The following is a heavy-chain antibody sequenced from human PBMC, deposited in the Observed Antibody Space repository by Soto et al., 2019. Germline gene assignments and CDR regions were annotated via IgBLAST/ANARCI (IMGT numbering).Heavy chain of an antibody. CDR3: ARDNWSGVYGSGTREAYYYYYGMDV. CDR2: IYYSGST. J-gene: IGHJ6*02. Sequence: QVQLQESGPGLVKPSQTLSLTCTVSGGSISSGGYYWSWIRQHPGKGLEWIGYIYYSGSTYYNPSLKSRVTISVDTSKNQFSLKLSSVTAADTAVYYCARDNWSGVYGSGTREAYYYYYGMDVWGQGTTVTVSS. D-gene: IGHD3-10*01. V-gene: IGHV4-31*03. CDR1: GGSISSGGYY.